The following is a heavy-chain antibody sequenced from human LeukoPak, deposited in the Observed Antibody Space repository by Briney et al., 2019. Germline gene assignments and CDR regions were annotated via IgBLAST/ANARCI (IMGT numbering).Heavy chain of an antibody. V-gene: IGHV3-30-3*01. J-gene: IGHJ4*02. CDR3: ARDPGREFDLAVDY. D-gene: IGHD3-10*01. CDR1: GFTFSSYA. CDR2: ISYDGSNK. Sequence: GGSLRLSCAASGFTFSSYAMHWVRQAPGKGLEWVAVISYDGSNKYYADSVKGRFTISRDNAKNSLYLQMNSLRAGDTAVYYCARDPGREFDLAVDYWGQGTLVTVSS.